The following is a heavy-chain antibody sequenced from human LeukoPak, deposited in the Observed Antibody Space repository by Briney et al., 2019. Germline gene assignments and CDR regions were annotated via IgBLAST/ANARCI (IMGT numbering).Heavy chain of an antibody. CDR2: IIPIFGIA. CDR1: GGTFTSYA. CDR3: ARGRYYYDSSGYYYVDDDY. J-gene: IGHJ4*02. V-gene: IGHV1-69*04. D-gene: IGHD3-22*01. Sequence: SVKVSCKASGGTFTSYAISWVRQAPGQGLEWMGRIIPIFGIANYAQKFQGRVTITADKSTSTAYMELSSLRSEDTAVYYCARGRYYYDSSGYYYVDDDYWGQGTLVTVSA.